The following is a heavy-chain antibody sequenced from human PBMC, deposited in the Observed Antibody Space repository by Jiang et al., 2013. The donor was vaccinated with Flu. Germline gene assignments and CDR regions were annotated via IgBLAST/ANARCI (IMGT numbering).Heavy chain of an antibody. CDR3: ARAYSSSWSSDP. CDR2: IYPGDSDT. V-gene: IGHV5-51*01. J-gene: IGHJ5*02. Sequence: GIIYPGDSDTRYSPSFQGQVTISADKSISTAYLQWSSLKASDTAMYYCARAYSSSWSSDPWGQGTLVTVSS. D-gene: IGHD6-13*01.